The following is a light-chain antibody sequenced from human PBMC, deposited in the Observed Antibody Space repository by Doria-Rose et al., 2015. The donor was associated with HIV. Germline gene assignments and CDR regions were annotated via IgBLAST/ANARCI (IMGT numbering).Light chain of an antibody. J-gene: IGLJ1*01. CDR3: QVSDSGREWGV. V-gene: IGLV3-21*02. CDR2: DDD. Sequence: VVTQPPSVSVAPGQTARITCGGNNIGSRHVHWYQQRPGQAPVLFVYDDDARPSRISGRFSGSNSGHTATLTISWVEAGDEADYSCQVSDSGREWGVCGSGTKVTVL. CDR1: NIGSRH.